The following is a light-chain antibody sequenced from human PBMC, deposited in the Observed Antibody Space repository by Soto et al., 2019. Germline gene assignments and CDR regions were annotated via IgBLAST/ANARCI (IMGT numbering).Light chain of an antibody. CDR2: DVT. Sequence: QSALTQPASVSGSPGQSITISCTGTSSDVGGYNYVSWYQQHPGIAPKLIIYDVTNRPSGVSNRFSGSKSGNTASLTISGLQAEDEADYYRSSYTSVNTFVRVLFGGGTKLTVL. J-gene: IGLJ2*01. V-gene: IGLV2-14*03. CDR1: SSDVGGYNY. CDR3: SSYTSVNTFVRVL.